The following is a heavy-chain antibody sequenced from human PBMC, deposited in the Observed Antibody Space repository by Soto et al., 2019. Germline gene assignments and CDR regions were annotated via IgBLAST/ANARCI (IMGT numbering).Heavy chain of an antibody. V-gene: IGHV4-59*08. D-gene: IGHD1-26*01. CDR2: VYYDGST. Sequence: PSETLSLTCTVPGGSISGYYWSWIRQPPGKGLEWIGYVYYDGSTNYNPSLKSRVTISVDTSKNQFSLKLSSVTAADTAVYYCARRYGSAIDYWGQGTLVTVSS. CDR3: ARRYGSAIDY. J-gene: IGHJ4*02. CDR1: GGSISGYY.